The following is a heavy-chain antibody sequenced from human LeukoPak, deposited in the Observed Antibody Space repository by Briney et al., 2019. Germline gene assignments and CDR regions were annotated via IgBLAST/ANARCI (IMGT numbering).Heavy chain of an antibody. J-gene: IGHJ6*03. V-gene: IGHV3-30*02. CDR2: IRYDGSNK. Sequence: GGSLRLSCAASGFIFSSYGMHWVRQAPGKGLEWVAFIRYDGSNKYYADSVKRRFTISRDNSKNTLYLQMNSLRAEDTAVYYCAKDSNYYYYMDVWGKGTTVTVSS. CDR1: GFIFSSYG. CDR3: AKDSNYYYYMDV.